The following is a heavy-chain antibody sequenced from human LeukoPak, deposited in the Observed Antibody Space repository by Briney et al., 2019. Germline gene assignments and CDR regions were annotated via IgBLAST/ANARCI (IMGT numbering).Heavy chain of an antibody. CDR2: INHSGST. V-gene: IGHV4-34*01. CDR1: GGSFSGYY. D-gene: IGHD5-18*01. CDR3: VRVDTAMVLIY. Sequence: SETLSLTCAVYGGSFSGYYWSWIRQPPGKGPEWIGEINHSGSTNYNPSLKSRVTISVDTSKNQFSLKLSSVTAADTAVYYCVRVDTAMVLIYWGQGTLVTVSS. J-gene: IGHJ4*02.